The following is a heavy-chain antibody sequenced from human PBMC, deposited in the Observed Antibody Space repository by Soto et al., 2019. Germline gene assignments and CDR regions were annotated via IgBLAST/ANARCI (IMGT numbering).Heavy chain of an antibody. Sequence: GGSLRLSCAASGFTFSSCGMHWVRQAPGKGLEWVAVISYDGSNKYYADSVKGRFTISRDNSKNTVYLQMNSLRAEDTAVYYCAKDLQSQWSLDYWGQGALVTVSS. CDR3: AKDLQSQWSLDY. CDR2: ISYDGSNK. D-gene: IGHD4-4*01. CDR1: GFTFSSCG. J-gene: IGHJ4*02. V-gene: IGHV3-30*18.